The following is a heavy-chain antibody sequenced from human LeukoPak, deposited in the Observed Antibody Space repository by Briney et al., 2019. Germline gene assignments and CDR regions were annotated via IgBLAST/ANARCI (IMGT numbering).Heavy chain of an antibody. V-gene: IGHV4-4*07. CDR3: ARDTDAMVRGVIYQTHAFDI. J-gene: IGHJ3*02. CDR2: IYTSGST. CDR1: GGSISSYY. Sequence: SETLSLTCTVSGGSISSYYWSWIRQPAEKGLEWIGRIYTSGSTNYNPSLKSRVTMSVDTSKNQFSLKLSSVTAADTAVYYCARDTDAMVRGVIYQTHAFDIWGQGTMVTVSS. D-gene: IGHD3-10*01.